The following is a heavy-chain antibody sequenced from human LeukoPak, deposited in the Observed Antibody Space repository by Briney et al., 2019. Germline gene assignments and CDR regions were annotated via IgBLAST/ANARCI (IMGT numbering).Heavy chain of an antibody. V-gene: IGHV3-23*01. CDR1: GFTFSSYA. D-gene: IGHD2-2*01. CDR2: INSSGGST. J-gene: IGHJ4*02. CDR3: ARDSIIVVVPAAMTD. Sequence: PGGTLRLSRAASGFTFSSYAMNWVRQAPGKGLEWVSSINSSGGSTYYADSVKGRFTISRDNSKNSLYLQMNSLRAEDTAVYYCARDSIIVVVPAAMTDWGQGTLVTVSS.